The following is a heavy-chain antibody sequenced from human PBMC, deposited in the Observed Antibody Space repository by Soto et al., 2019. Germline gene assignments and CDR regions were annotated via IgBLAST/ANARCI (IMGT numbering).Heavy chain of an antibody. CDR3: VREGRSSTSCNTGCAFDI. V-gene: IGHV3-11*01. CDR1: GFTSWDYD. J-gene: IGHJ3*02. D-gene: IGHD2-2*02. CDR2: ISRSGNTM. Sequence: PGGSLRLSCAASGFTSWDYDMSWIRQAPGQGLEWVSYISRSGNTMYYGDYVKGRFTISRDIAENSVFLQMISLRAEDTAVYYCVREGRSSTSCNTGCAFDIWGQGTMVTVSS.